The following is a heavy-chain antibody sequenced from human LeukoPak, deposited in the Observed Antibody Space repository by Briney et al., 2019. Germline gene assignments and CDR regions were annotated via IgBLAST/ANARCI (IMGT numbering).Heavy chain of an antibody. CDR1: GGSISSGGYY. V-gene: IGHV4-31*03. J-gene: IGHJ2*01. Sequence: PSETLSLTCTVSGGSISSGGYYWSWIRQHPGRGLEWIGYIYYSGSTYYNPSLKSRVTISVDTSKNQFSLKLSSVTAADTAVYYCARDRGGYDFRYFDLWGRGTLVTVSS. D-gene: IGHD5-12*01. CDR3: ARDRGGYDFRYFDL. CDR2: IYYSGST.